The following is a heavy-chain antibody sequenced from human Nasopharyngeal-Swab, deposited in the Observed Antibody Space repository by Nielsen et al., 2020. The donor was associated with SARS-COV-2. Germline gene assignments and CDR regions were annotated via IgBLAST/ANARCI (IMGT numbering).Heavy chain of an antibody. CDR2: ISAYNGNT. Sequence: WVRQAPGQGLEWMGWISAYNGNTNYAQKLQGRVTMTTDTSTSTAYMELRSLGSDDTAVYYCAKVRGGYSSSWYDYWGQGTLVTVSS. D-gene: IGHD6-13*01. J-gene: IGHJ4*02. V-gene: IGHV1-18*01. CDR3: AKVRGGYSSSWYDY.